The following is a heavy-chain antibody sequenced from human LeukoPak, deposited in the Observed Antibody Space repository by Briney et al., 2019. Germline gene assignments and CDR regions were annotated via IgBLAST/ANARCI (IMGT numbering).Heavy chain of an antibody. CDR2: IYYSGST. CDR1: GGSISSHY. Sequence: PSGTLSLTCTVSGGSISSHYWSRIRQPPGKGLEWIGYIYYSGSTNYNPSLKSRVTISVDTSKNQFSLKLSSVTAADTAVYYCARDSGYCSGGSCQTPFDYWGQGTLVTVSS. J-gene: IGHJ4*02. D-gene: IGHD2-15*01. V-gene: IGHV4-59*11. CDR3: ARDSGYCSGGSCQTPFDY.